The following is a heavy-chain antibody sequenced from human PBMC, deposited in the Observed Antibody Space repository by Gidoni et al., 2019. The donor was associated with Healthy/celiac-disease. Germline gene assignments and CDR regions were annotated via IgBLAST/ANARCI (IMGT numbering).Heavy chain of an antibody. D-gene: IGHD3-22*01. J-gene: IGHJ3*02. V-gene: IGHV4-38-2*01. CDR2: IYHSGST. Sequence: TSGYYWGWIRQPPGKGLEWIGSIYHSGSTYYNPSLKSRVTISVDTSKNQFSLKLSSVTAADTAVYYCARRENYYDSSGYPAGAFDIWGQGTMVTVSS. CDR1: TSGYY. CDR3: ARRENYYDSSGYPAGAFDI.